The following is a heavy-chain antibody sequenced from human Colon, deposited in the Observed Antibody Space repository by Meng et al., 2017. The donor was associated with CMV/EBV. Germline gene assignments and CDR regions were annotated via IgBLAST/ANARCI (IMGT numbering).Heavy chain of an antibody. D-gene: IGHD2-2*01. CDR2: ISSSSSYI. V-gene: IGHV3-21*01. J-gene: IGHJ5*02. CDR1: GFTFSSYS. Sequence: GGSLRLSCAASGFTFSSYSMNWVRQAPGKGLEWVSSISSSSSYIYYADSVKGRFTISRDNAKNSLYLQMNSLRAEDTAVYYCARDGGGVVVPAATNWFDPWGQGTLVTVSS. CDR3: ARDGGGVVVPAATNWFDP.